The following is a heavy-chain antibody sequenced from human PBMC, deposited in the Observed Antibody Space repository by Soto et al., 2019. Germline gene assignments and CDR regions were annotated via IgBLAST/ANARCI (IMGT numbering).Heavy chain of an antibody. Sequence: PGGSLRHTCEDSGFSFSDYGIRWVRQSPQKTLEWVASISGNKMTTFYPDSVKGRFFISRDNSDNTLHLQMNSLRDNDTAIYYCAKRRLNTITSLSDYWGQGVQVTVSS. D-gene: IGHD2-21*01. CDR3: AKRRLNTITSLSDY. CDR2: ISGNKMTT. J-gene: IGHJ1*01. CDR1: GFSFSDYG. V-gene: IGHV3-23*01.